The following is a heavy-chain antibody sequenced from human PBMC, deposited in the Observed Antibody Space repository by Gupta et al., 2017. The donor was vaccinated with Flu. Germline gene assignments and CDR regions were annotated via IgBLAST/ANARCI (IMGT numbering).Heavy chain of an antibody. V-gene: IGHV3-49*04. J-gene: IGHJ3*01. Sequence: EVQVVESGGGLAQPGRSLRLSCTGSGFTFHDYTMSWGRQAPGKGLEWVGLIRSKAYGGTKEYAASGKGRFTISRDDSKTISYLQMKSLKTEDTGVYFCARERATGGVVGPVDLWGRGTMVTVSS. D-gene: IGHD1-26*01. CDR1: GFTFHDYT. CDR2: IRSKAYGGTK. CDR3: ARERATGGVVGPVDL.